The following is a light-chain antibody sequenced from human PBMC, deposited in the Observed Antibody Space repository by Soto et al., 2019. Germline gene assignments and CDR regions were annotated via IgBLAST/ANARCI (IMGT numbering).Light chain of an antibody. V-gene: IGKV3-20*01. Sequence: EIALTQSPANMAVPPCGRGNRSCRTCHSVNSHVAWYQQKPGQAPRLLIYGTSSRATGIPDRFSGSGSGTDFTLTISRLEPEDFAVYYCQQYGNSPITFGPGTRLDIK. J-gene: IGKJ5*01. CDR2: GTS. CDR3: QQYGNSPIT. CDR1: HSVNSH.